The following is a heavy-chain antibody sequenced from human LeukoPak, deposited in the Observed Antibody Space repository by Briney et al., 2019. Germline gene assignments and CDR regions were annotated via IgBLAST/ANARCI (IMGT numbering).Heavy chain of an antibody. J-gene: IGHJ4*02. CDR2: ISYDGGNK. CDR1: GFIFSSYA. D-gene: IGHD7-27*01. Sequence: PGGSLRLSCAASGFIFSSYAMHWVRQAPGKGLEWVAVISYDGGNKYYTDSVKGRFTISRDNSKNTLSLQMNSLRPEDTAAYYCARDNGDHYFDYWGQGTLVTVSS. CDR3: ARDNGDHYFDY. V-gene: IGHV3-30-3*01.